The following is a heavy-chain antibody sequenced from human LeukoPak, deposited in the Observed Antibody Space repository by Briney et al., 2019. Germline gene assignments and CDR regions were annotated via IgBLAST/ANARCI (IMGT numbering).Heavy chain of an antibody. J-gene: IGHJ4*02. CDR1: GFTFSSYA. D-gene: IGHD1-26*01. CDR2: ISYDGSNK. V-gene: IGHV3-30*18. Sequence: PGGSLRLSCAASGFTFSSYAMHWVRQAPGKGLEWVAVISYDGSNKYYADSVKGRFTISRDNSKNTLYLQMNSLRAEDMAVYYCAKDPHRRDSGSYCAFDYWGQGTLVTVSS. CDR3: AKDPHRRDSGSYCAFDY.